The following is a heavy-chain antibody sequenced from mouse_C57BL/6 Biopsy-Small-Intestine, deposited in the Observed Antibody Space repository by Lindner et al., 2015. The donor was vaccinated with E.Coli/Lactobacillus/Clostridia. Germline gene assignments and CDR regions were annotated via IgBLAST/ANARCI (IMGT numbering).Heavy chain of an antibody. J-gene: IGHJ4*01. CDR2: ISSGSSTI. CDR3: ARGPYYFYDGSYGAMDY. CDR1: GFTFSDYG. V-gene: IGHV5-17*03. Sequence: VQLQESGGGLVKPGGSRKLSCAASGFTFSDYGMYWVRQAPEKGLEWVAYISSGSSTIYYADTVKGRFTISRDNAENTLYLQMSSLRSEDTALYYCARGPYYFYDGSYGAMDYWGHGTSVTVSS. D-gene: IGHD1-1*01.